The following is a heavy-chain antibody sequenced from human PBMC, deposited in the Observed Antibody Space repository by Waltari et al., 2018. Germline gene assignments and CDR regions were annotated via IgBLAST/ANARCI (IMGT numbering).Heavy chain of an antibody. V-gene: IGHV4-59*01. Sequence: QVQLQESGPGLVKPSETLSLTCTVSGGSISSYYWSWIRQRPGQGLEWIGYIYYNGSTNYNPSLKSRVTISVDTSKNQFSLKLSSVTAADTAVDSCARGADGSNSYAFDIWGQGTMVTVSS. D-gene: IGHD4-4*01. CDR2: IYYNGST. CDR3: ARGADGSNSYAFDI. CDR1: GGSISSYY. J-gene: IGHJ3*02.